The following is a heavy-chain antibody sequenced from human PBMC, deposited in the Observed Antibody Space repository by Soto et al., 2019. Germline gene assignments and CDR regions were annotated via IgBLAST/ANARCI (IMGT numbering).Heavy chain of an antibody. J-gene: IGHJ4*02. CDR1: GGTSTRYA. D-gene: IGHD3-3*01. CDR2: IVTMFGTS. V-gene: IGHV1-69*06. CDR3: NRGSEYDFWSGYL. Sequence: QERLVQSGAEVRKPGSSVKVSCKVTGGTSTRYAINWVRQAPGQGLEWMGGIVTMFGTSKYAQKFQGRVKITADTSTNIAYMALRSLRSEDTAVYYCNRGSEYDFWSGYLWGQGTLVSVSS.